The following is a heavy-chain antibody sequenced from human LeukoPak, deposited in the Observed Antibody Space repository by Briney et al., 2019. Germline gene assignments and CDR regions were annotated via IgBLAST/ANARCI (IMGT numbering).Heavy chain of an antibody. V-gene: IGHV1-46*01. D-gene: IGHD4-17*01. Sequence: ASVKVSCKASGYTFAKFYIHWVRQAPGQGLEWMGIINPSGGTTSYAQKFQGRVSMTRDTSTSTVYMELSSLRSEDTAVYFCARAPTVTTLVVDSWGQGTLVTVSS. J-gene: IGHJ4*02. CDR2: INPSGGTT. CDR1: GYTFAKFY. CDR3: ARAPTVTTLVVDS.